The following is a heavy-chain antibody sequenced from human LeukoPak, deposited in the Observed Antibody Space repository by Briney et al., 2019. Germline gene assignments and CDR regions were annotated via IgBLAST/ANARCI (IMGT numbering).Heavy chain of an antibody. CDR1: GFTFSSYV. V-gene: IGHV3-30-3*01. Sequence: PGRSLRLSCAASGFTFSSYVMHWVRQAPGKGLEWVAVISYDGSNKYYADSVKGRFTISRDNPKNPLYLQMNMLRAEDTAVYYCAGPAAATPGAPLDHWGQGTLVTVSS. D-gene: IGHD1-26*01. CDR3: AGPAAATPGAPLDH. J-gene: IGHJ4*02. CDR2: ISYDGSNK.